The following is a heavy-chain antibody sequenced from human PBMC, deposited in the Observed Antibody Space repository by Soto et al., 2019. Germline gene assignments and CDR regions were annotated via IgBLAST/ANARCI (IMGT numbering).Heavy chain of an antibody. CDR1: GYSFTSYW. CDR2: IDPSDSYT. Sequence: LGESLKISCKGSGYSFTSYWISWVRQMPGKGLEWMGRIDPSDSYTNYSPSFQGHVTISADKSISTAYLQWSSLKASDTAMYYCARLVGDILTGYYVDYWGQGTLVTVSS. J-gene: IGHJ4*02. V-gene: IGHV5-10-1*01. CDR3: ARLVGDILTGYYVDY. D-gene: IGHD3-9*01.